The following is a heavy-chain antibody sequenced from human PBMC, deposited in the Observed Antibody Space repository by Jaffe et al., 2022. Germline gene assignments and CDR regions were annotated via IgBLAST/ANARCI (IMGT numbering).Heavy chain of an antibody. CDR1: GGSISSSSYY. D-gene: IGHD2-15*01. CDR3: ARLGRVVAALSNAFDI. J-gene: IGHJ3*02. Sequence: QLQLQESGPGLVKPSETLSLTCTVSGGSISSSSYYWGWIRQPPGKGLEWIGSIYYSGSTYYNPSLKSRVTISVDTSKNQFSLKLSSVTAADTAVYYCARLGRVVAALSNAFDIWGQGTMVTVSS. V-gene: IGHV4-39*01. CDR2: IYYSGST.